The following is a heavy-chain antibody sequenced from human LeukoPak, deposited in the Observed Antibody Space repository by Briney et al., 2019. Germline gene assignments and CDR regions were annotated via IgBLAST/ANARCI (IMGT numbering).Heavy chain of an antibody. CDR3: AKGQSYSSGWYDY. D-gene: IGHD6-19*01. CDR1: GFTFSSYP. Sequence: PGESLRHSCGASGFTFSSYPMSGLPHAPGKGLEWVSALSGSGGRTYYADSVKGRFTISRDNSKNTLYLQMNRLRAEDAAVYYCAKGQSYSSGWYDYGGQGTLVTVSS. CDR2: LSGSGGRT. V-gene: IGHV3-23*01. J-gene: IGHJ4*02.